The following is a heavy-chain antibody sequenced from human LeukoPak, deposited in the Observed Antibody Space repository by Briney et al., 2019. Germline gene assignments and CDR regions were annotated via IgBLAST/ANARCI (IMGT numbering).Heavy chain of an antibody. V-gene: IGHV3-23*01. Sequence: GESLRLTCATTGFTFSAYAMSWVRQAPEKGLEWVATITGAGDATYHAASVMGRFAVSRDNSKNTLSLQMSSLRGEDTAVYYCAKSWGSGTYTFDYWGQGILVTVSS. CDR2: ITGAGDAT. J-gene: IGHJ4*02. D-gene: IGHD3-10*01. CDR3: AKSWGSGTYTFDY. CDR1: GFTFSAYA.